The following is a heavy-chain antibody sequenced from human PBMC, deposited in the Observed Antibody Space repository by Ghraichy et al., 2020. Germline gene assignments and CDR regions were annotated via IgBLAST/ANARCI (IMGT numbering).Heavy chain of an antibody. CDR3: VKGPRSGDNCYVDH. J-gene: IGHJ4*02. Sequence: GESLNISCSASGFTLNDYTMHWVRQAPGKGLEYVSAISSFGGGTYYVDSVRGRFTISRDSSKNTLYLQMSSLRAEDTAVYYCVKGPRSGDNCYVDHWGQGTLVTVSS. CDR2: ISSFGGGT. D-gene: IGHD2-15*01. CDR1: GFTLNDYT. V-gene: IGHV3-64D*09.